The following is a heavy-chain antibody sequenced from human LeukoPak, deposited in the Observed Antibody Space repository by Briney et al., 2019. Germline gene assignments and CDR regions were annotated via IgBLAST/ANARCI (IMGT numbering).Heavy chain of an antibody. J-gene: IGHJ4*02. D-gene: IGHD6-19*01. CDR3: ARDPESSGWYAPLDY. V-gene: IGHV3-48*04. CDR2: ISSSSSTI. Sequence: GGSLRLSCAASGFTFSSYSMNWVRQAPGKGLEWVSYISSSSSTIYYADSVKGRFTISRDNAKNSLYLQMNSLRAEDTAVYYCARDPESSGWYAPLDYWGQGTLVTVSS. CDR1: GFTFSSYS.